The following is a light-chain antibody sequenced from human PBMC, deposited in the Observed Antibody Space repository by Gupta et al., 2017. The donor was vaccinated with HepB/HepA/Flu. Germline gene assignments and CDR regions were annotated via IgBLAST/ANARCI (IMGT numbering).Light chain of an antibody. Sequence: SYELTPPVSVSVDLGQTARIACEGNNRGTKNVQWYQQRPGQAPVMVIYRDNNRPSGISDRFFGSNSWNTATLTIRRAQVGDEADYYCQVWDKNLVVFGGGAKLTVL. CDR3: QVWDKNLVV. CDR1: NRGTKN. CDR2: RDN. J-gene: IGLJ2*01. V-gene: IGLV3-9*01.